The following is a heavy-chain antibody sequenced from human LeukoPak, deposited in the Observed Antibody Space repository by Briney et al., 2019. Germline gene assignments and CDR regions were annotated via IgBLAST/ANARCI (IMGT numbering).Heavy chain of an antibody. Sequence: ASVKVSCKASGYTFTSYGISWVRQAPGQGLEWMGWISAYNGNTNYAQKLQGRVTMTTDTSTNTAYMELRSLRSDDTAVYYCARNFPYYYDSSGQHAFDIWGQGTMVTVSS. CDR3: ARNFPYYYDSSGQHAFDI. V-gene: IGHV1-18*01. CDR2: ISAYNGNT. J-gene: IGHJ3*02. CDR1: GYTFTSYG. D-gene: IGHD3-22*01.